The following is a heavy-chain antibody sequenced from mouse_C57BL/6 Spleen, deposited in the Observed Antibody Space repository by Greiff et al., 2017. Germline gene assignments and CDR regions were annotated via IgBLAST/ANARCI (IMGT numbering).Heavy chain of an antibody. CDR3: ARGDDGYSSYAMDY. Sequence: VQLQQPGAELVKPGASVKMSCKASGYTFTSYWITWVKQRPGQGLEWIGDIYPGSGSTNYNEKFKSKATLTVDTSSSTAYMQLSSLTSEDSAVYYCARGDDGYSSYAMDYWGQGTSVTVSS. CDR2: IYPGSGST. D-gene: IGHD2-3*01. V-gene: IGHV1-55*01. J-gene: IGHJ4*01. CDR1: GYTFTSYW.